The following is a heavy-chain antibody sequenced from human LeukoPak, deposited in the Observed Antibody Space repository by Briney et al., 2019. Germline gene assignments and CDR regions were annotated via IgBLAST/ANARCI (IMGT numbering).Heavy chain of an antibody. J-gene: IGHJ6*04. CDR3: AELGITMIGGV. V-gene: IGHV3-23*01. Sequence: PGGSLRLSCAASGFTFSSYDMTWVRQAPGRGVEWVSSIRPSGDNTYYGDSVKGRFTISRDNAKNSLYLQMNSLRAEDTAVYYCAELGITMIGGVWGKGTTVTISS. D-gene: IGHD3-10*02. CDR1: GFTFSSYD. CDR2: IRPSGDNT.